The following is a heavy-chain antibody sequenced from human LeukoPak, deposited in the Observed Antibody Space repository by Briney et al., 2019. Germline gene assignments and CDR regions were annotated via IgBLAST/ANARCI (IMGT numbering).Heavy chain of an antibody. Sequence: GGSLRLSCAASGFTFSSYGMDWVRQAPGKGLVGVAVIWYDGSNEYYADSVKGRFTISRDNSKNTLHLQMNSLRAEDPAVYYCAKVARLGYSGYDSWEEYFDYGGQGTRDTVSS. CDR3: AKVARLGYSGYDSWEEYFDY. D-gene: IGHD5-12*01. CDR2: IWYDGSNE. CDR1: GFTFSSYG. V-gene: IGHV3-33*06. J-gene: IGHJ4*02.